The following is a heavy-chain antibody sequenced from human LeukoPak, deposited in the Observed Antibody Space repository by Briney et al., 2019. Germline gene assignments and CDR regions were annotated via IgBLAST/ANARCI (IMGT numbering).Heavy chain of an antibody. J-gene: IGHJ4*02. CDR2: ISTSGGDT. CDR1: GFTFSNYA. CDR3: VRVNADYYFDS. D-gene: IGHD4-17*01. V-gene: IGHV3-23*01. Sequence: GGSLRLSCAASGFTFSNYAMHWVRQAPGKGLDWVSAISTSGGDTFYPDSVRGRFSISRDNSKNTLYLQMNSLRAEDTALYYCVRVNADYYFDSWGQGTPVTVSS.